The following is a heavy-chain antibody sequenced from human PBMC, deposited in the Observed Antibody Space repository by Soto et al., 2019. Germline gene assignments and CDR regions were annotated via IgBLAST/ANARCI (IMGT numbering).Heavy chain of an antibody. CDR2: ISYDGSNK. Sequence: GGSLRLSCAASGFTFSSYGMHWVRQAPGKGLEWVAVISYDGSNKYYADSVKGRFTISRDNSKNTLYLQMNSLRAEDTAVYYCAKDYIVVVPAARGPFDYWGQGTLVTVS. CDR3: AKDYIVVVPAARGPFDY. J-gene: IGHJ4*02. D-gene: IGHD2-2*01. CDR1: GFTFSSYG. V-gene: IGHV3-30*18.